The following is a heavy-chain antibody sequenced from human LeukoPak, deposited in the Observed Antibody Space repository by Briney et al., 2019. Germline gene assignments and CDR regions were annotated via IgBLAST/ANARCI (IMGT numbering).Heavy chain of an antibody. D-gene: IGHD6-19*01. CDR3: ASAGSGWYYFDY. J-gene: IGHJ4*02. V-gene: IGHV3-7*05. Sequence: PGGSLRLSCAASGFTFSRYWMTWVRRAPGKGLEWVANINHDGSEKYYVDSVRGRFTISRDNAKNSLFLQMNSLRVEDTAVYYCASAGSGWYYFDYWGQGTLVTVSS. CDR1: GFTFSRYW. CDR2: INHDGSEK.